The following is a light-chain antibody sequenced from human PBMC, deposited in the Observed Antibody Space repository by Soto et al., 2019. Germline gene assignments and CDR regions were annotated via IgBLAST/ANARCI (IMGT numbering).Light chain of an antibody. J-gene: IGKJ4*01. CDR1: QSLLHSNGYNC. V-gene: IGKV2-28*01. CDR3: MQALQTPLT. Sequence: IAMTQSPLSLPVTPGEPASISCRSSQSLLHSNGYNCLDWYLQKPGQSPHLLVYLGSNRASGVPDRFSGSRSGTDFTLKISRVEAEDVGVYYCMQALQTPLTFGGGTKVEIK. CDR2: LGS.